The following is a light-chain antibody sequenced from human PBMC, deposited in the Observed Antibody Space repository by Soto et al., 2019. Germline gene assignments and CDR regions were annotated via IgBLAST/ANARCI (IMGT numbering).Light chain of an antibody. Sequence: ETVLTQSPGTLSLSPGERATVSCRASQSVSSSSLAWYQQRPGQAPRLLIYGTSSRATGIPDRFSGSGSGTDFTLTISRLEPEDFAVYFCQRYGSSPLITFGQGTRLEI. CDR1: QSVSSSS. CDR2: GTS. V-gene: IGKV3-20*01. CDR3: QRYGSSPLIT. J-gene: IGKJ5*01.